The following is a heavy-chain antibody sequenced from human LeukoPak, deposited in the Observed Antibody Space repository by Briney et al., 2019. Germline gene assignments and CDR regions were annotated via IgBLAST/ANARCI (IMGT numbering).Heavy chain of an antibody. CDR2: INHSGST. Sequence: SETLSLTCAVYGGSFSGYYWSWIRQPPGKGLEWIGEINHSGSTNYNPSLKSRVTISVDTPKNQFSLKLSSVTAADTAVYYCVVGDRYYFDYWGQGTLVTVSS. V-gene: IGHV4-34*01. CDR3: VVGDRYYFDY. CDR1: GGSFSGYY. J-gene: IGHJ4*02. D-gene: IGHD1-26*01.